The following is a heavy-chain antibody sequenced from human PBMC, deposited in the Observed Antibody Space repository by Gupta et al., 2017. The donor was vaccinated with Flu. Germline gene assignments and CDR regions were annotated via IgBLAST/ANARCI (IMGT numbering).Heavy chain of an antibody. D-gene: IGHD3-22*01. V-gene: IGHV3-30-3*01. CDR2: MSYDGNTK. CDR3: ARDQSSQLLQSGYFDL. J-gene: IGHJ2*01. Sequence: QVQLVESGGGMVRPGGSLRLSCAAYGFTLSRFVMHWVRQAPGKGLEWVALMSYDGNTKYVADSVKGRFTISRDNSKNTLYLQMNSLKIDDTAVYYCARDQSSQLLQSGYFDLWGRGALVTVSS. CDR1: GFTLSRFV.